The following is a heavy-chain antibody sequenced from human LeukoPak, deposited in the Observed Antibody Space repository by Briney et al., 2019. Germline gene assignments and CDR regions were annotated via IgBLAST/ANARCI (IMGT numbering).Heavy chain of an antibody. CDR1: GGSFSGYY. CDR3: ARAQYTFSRYGGFDY. J-gene: IGHJ4*02. D-gene: IGHD3-16*01. CDR2: INHSGST. V-gene: IGHV4-34*01. Sequence: PSETLSLTCAVYGGSFSGYYWSWIRQPPGKGLEWIGEINHSGSTNYNPSLKSRVTISVDTSKNQFSLKLSSVTAADTAVYYCARAQYTFSRYGGFDYWGQGTLVTVSS.